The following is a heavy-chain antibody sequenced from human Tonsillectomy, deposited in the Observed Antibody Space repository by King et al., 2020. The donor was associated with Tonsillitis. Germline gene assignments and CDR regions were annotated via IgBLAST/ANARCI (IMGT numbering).Heavy chain of an antibody. CDR1: GGSISSVDYN. J-gene: IGHJ5*02. Sequence: VQLQESGPGLVKPSQTLSLTCTVSGGSISSVDYNWSWIRQPPGKGLEWIGYIYYSGTTYYNPSLKSRVIISVDTSKNQPSLKMRSVSAADAAVYYCARESLVGATTGWFDPWGQGTLVTVSS. V-gene: IGHV4-30-4*01. D-gene: IGHD1-26*01. CDR3: ARESLVGATTGWFDP. CDR2: IYYSGTT.